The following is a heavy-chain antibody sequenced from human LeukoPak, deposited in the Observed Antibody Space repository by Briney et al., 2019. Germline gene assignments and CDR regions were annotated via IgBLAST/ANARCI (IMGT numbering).Heavy chain of an antibody. CDR1: GGSISSYY. CDR3: ASGGRLFDY. V-gene: IGHV4-59*01. Sequence: SETLFLTCTVSGGSISSYYWSWIRQPPGKGLEWIGYIYYSGSTNYNPSLKSRVTISVDTSKNQFSLKLSSVTAADTAVYYCASGGRLFDYWGQGTLVTVSS. CDR2: IYYSGST. J-gene: IGHJ4*02. D-gene: IGHD2-15*01.